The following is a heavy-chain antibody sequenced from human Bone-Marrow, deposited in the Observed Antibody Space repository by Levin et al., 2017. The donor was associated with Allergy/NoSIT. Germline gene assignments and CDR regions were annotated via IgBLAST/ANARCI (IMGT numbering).Heavy chain of an antibody. D-gene: IGHD1-14*01. J-gene: IGHJ4*02. Sequence: PSETLSLTCAAYGGSLNGNHWTWIRQPPGKGLEWIGEVHPSGDTNYNPSLKRRITISVDTSNNQFSLKLNSLTAADTSVYYCVRNLVNWGQGTLVTVSS. CDR2: VHPSGDT. CDR1: GGSLNGNH. CDR3: VRNLVN. V-gene: IGHV4-34*01.